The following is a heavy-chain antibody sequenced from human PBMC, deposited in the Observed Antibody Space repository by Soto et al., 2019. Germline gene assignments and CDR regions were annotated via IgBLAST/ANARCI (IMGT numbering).Heavy chain of an antibody. Sequence: GGSLRLSCAASGFTFSSYGMHWVRQAPGKGLEWVAVISYDGSNKYYADSVKGRFTISRDNAKNSLYLQMNSLRAEDTAVYYCARDTYCSGGSCYFGYYYYYYMDVWGKGTTVTVSS. CDR3: ARDTYCSGGSCYFGYYYYYYMDV. CDR2: ISYDGSNK. CDR1: GFTFSSYG. D-gene: IGHD2-15*01. V-gene: IGHV3-30*03. J-gene: IGHJ6*03.